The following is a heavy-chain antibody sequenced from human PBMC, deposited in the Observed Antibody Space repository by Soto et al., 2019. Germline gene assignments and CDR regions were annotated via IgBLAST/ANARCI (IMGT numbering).Heavy chain of an antibody. D-gene: IGHD6-13*01. Sequence: PSETLSLTCAVYGGSFSGYYWSWIRQPPGKGLEWIGEINHSGSTNYNPSLKSRVTISVDTSKNQFSLKLSSVTAADTAFFYCARGRQLAAAAPGSCFAPWGQGTLVTFSS. CDR3: ARGRQLAAAAPGSCFAP. J-gene: IGHJ5*02. CDR2: INHSGST. V-gene: IGHV4-34*01. CDR1: GGSFSGYY.